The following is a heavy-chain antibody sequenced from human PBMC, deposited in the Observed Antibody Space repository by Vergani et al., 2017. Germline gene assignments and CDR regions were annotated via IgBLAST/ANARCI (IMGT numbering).Heavy chain of an antibody. Sequence: EVQLVESGGGLVQPGGSLRLSCAASGFTFSSYWMSWVRQAPGKGLEWVANIKKDGSDKFYVDSVKGRVTVSRDNAKNSLYLQMNSLRAEDTAVYYCARDRGGRGSSYYYGMDVWGQGTTVTVSS. CDR1: GFTFSSYW. J-gene: IGHJ6*02. CDR2: IKKDGSDK. D-gene: IGHD2-15*01. V-gene: IGHV3-7*01. CDR3: ARDRGGRGSSYYYGMDV.